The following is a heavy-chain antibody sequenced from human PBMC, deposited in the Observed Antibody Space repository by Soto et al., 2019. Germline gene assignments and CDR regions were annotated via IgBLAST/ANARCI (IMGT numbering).Heavy chain of an antibody. CDR1: GFTFSDYY. Sequence: PGGSLRLSCAASGFTFSDYYMSWIRQAPGKGLEWVSYISSSSSYTNYADSVKGRFTISRDNAKNSLYLQMNSLRAEDTAVYYCARDPYGGAGSYYRGSNWFDPWGQGSLVTVSS. J-gene: IGHJ5*02. CDR2: ISSSSSYT. D-gene: IGHD3-10*01. CDR3: ARDPYGGAGSYYRGSNWFDP. V-gene: IGHV3-11*05.